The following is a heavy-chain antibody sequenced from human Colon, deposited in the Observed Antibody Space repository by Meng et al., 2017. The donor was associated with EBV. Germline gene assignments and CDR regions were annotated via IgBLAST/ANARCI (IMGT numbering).Heavy chain of an antibody. CDR3: AKDRVWVISSQDY. Sequence: EVQLVESGGGLVQPGGSLRPSCAASGFTFSSYAMTWVRQAPGKGLEWVAATTGSGDRTYYADSVKGRFTISRDNSKNTVFLQMNSLRADDTAVYYCAKDRVWVISSQDYWGQGTLVTVSS. CDR1: GFTFSSYA. J-gene: IGHJ4*02. D-gene: IGHD3-16*01. V-gene: IGHV3-23*04. CDR2: TTGSGDRT.